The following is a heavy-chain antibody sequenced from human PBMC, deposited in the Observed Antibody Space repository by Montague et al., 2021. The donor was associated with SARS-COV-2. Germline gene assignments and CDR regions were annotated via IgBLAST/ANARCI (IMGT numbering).Heavy chain of an antibody. V-gene: IGHV3-30*04. CDR3: ARDMIRGAPDYFDY. CDR2: ISYDGKVK. D-gene: IGHD3-10*01. J-gene: IGHJ4*02. Sequence: SLRLSCAASGFTFSSYPMHWVRQAPCKGPDWVAVISYDGKVKVYADSLQGRFTISRDDSKSTLYLQMNSLKTEDTAVYYCARDMIRGAPDYFDYWGQGTLVTVSS. CDR1: GFTFSSYP.